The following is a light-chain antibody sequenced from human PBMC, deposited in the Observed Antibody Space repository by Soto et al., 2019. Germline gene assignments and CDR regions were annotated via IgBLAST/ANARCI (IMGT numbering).Light chain of an antibody. J-gene: IGKJ4*01. CDR3: QQYNSYLL. Sequence: DIQMTQSPSTLSASVGDRVTITCRASQSISSWLAWYQQKPGKAPKLLIYDASSLESGVPSRFSGSGSGTEFTLXISSLQPDDFATYYCQQYNSYLLFGGGTKVEIK. CDR2: DAS. CDR1: QSISSW. V-gene: IGKV1-5*01.